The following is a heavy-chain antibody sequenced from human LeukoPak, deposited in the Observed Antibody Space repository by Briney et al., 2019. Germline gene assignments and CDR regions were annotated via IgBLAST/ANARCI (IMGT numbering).Heavy chain of an antibody. J-gene: IGHJ4*02. CDR3: ARVSTAALDY. D-gene: IGHD6-6*01. V-gene: IGHV1-18*01. CDR2: ISVYNGNT. CDR1: GYDFKSKG. Sequence: VASVKVSCKATGYDFKSKGISWVRQVPGQGLEWMGWISVYNGNTNYAQKLQGRVTMTTDTSTSTVYMELRSLRSDDTAVYYCARVSTAALDYWGQGTLVTVSS.